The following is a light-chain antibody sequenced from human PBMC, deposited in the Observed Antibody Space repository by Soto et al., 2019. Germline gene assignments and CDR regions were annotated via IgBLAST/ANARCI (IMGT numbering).Light chain of an antibody. J-gene: IGLJ3*02. V-gene: IGLV2-8*01. CDR1: SSDVGGYNY. CDR3: SSYAGSNIPV. CDR2: EVS. Sequence: QAVLTQPPSASGSPGQSVTISCTGTSSDVGGYNYVSWYQQHPGKAPELMIYEVSKRPSGVPDRFSGSKSGNTASLTVCGLQAEDEADYYCSSYAGSNIPVFGGGTKVTVL.